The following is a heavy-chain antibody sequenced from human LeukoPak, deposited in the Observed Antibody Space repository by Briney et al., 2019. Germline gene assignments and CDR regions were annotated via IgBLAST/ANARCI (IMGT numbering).Heavy chain of an antibody. D-gene: IGHD2-2*03. CDR1: GFTFSHYG. CDR2: ISNDGNNK. CDR3: AKDGYCSTTRCYPNHFDS. V-gene: IGHV3-30*18. J-gene: IGHJ4*02. Sequence: GGSLRLSCAASGFTFSHYGMHWVRQAPGKGLEWVAVISNDGNNKFYAASVKGRFTISRDNSKNTLFLQMNSLRAEDTAVYYCAKDGYCSTTRCYPNHFDSWGQGTLVTVSS.